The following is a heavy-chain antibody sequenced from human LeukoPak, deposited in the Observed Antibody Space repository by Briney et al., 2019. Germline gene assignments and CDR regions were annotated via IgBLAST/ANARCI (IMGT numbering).Heavy chain of an antibody. CDR1: GGSISSSNW. D-gene: IGHD2-15*01. V-gene: IGHV4-4*02. Sequence: SGTLSLTCAVSGGSISSSNWWSWIRQPPGKGLEWIGYIYYSGSTNYNPSLKSRVTISVDTSKNQFSLKLSSVTAADTAVYYCARDPGLYCSGGSCYYGMDVWGKGTTVTVSS. CDR2: IYYSGST. CDR3: ARDPGLYCSGGSCYYGMDV. J-gene: IGHJ6*04.